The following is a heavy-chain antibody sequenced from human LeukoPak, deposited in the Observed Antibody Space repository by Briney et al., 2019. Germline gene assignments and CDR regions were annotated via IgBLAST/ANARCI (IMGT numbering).Heavy chain of an antibody. V-gene: IGHV3-23*01. CDR3: AKGYCSSTSCSYFDY. CDR1: GFTFSSYA. Sequence: PGGSLRLSCAASGFTFSSYAMSWVRQAPGKGPEWVSGISGSGGSTYYADSVKGRFTISRDNSKNTLYLQMNSLRAEDTAVYYCAKGYCSSTSCSYFDYWGQGTLVTVSS. J-gene: IGHJ4*02. D-gene: IGHD2-2*01. CDR2: ISGSGGST.